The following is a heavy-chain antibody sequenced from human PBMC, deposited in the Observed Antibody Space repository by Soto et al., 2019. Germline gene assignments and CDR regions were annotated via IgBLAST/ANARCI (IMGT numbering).Heavy chain of an antibody. Sequence: GGSLRLSCAASGFTFSSYGMHWVRQAPGKGLEWVAVISYDGSNKYYADSVKGRFTISRDNSKNTLYLQMNSLRAEDTAVYYCAKDYYDSSGYLDYWGQGTLVTVSS. CDR1: GFTFSSYG. V-gene: IGHV3-30*18. CDR2: ISYDGSNK. CDR3: AKDYYDSSGYLDY. J-gene: IGHJ4*02. D-gene: IGHD3-22*01.